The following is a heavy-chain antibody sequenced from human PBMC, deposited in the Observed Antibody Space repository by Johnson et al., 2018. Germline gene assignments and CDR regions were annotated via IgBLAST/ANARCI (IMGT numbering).Heavy chain of an antibody. CDR2: ISDGGSST. J-gene: IGHJ3*01. Sequence: VQLQESGGGLVQPGGSLRLSCAASRLIFSNFAMSWVRQAPGKGLEWVSRISDGGSSTDYADSVRGRFTISRDNSKNTLYLPMNSLRAEDTAVYYCAKSGYNYGNPNFWNAFDVWGQGTMVIASS. V-gene: IGHV3-23*01. CDR1: RLIFSNFA. D-gene: IGHD5-18*01. CDR3: AKSGYNYGNPNFWNAFDV.